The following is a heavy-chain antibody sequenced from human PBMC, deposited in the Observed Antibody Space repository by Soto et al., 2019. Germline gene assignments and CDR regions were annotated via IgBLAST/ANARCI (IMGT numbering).Heavy chain of an antibody. D-gene: IGHD1-26*01. J-gene: IGHJ6*02. CDR3: AKRGRGSRIYSFYGLDV. Sequence: GSLRLSCAASGFSFNSCAMNWVRQAPGKGLEWVSVISDSGGSTYYTDSVKGRFTISRDNSKNTLYLQMNSLRAEDTAVYYCAKRGRGSRIYSFYGLDVWGQGTTVTVSS. CDR1: GFSFNSCA. CDR2: ISDSGGST. V-gene: IGHV3-23*01.